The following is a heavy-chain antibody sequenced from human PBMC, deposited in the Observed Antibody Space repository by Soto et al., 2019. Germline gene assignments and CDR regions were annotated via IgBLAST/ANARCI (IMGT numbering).Heavy chain of an antibody. CDR2: IYWDDDK. V-gene: IGHV2-5*02. D-gene: IGHD3-10*01. CDR3: AHNFGVRGVTLPKWFDP. CDR1: GFSLSTSGVG. J-gene: IGHJ5*02. Sequence: QITLKESGPTLVKPTQTLTLTCTFSGFSLSTSGVGVGWIRQPPGKGLEWRALIYWDDDKRYSPFLKSRLTITKDTSKNQVVLTMTNMKPVDTATYYCAHNFGVRGVTLPKWFDPWGQGTLVSVSS.